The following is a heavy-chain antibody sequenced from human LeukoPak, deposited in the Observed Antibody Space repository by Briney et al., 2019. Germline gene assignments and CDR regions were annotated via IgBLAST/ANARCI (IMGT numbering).Heavy chain of an antibody. D-gene: IGHD2-2*01. CDR1: GFTFSSYA. CDR3: ARDFRYCDCTSCYEFDY. J-gene: IGHJ4*02. V-gene: IGHV3-30-3*01. CDR2: ISYDESDK. Sequence: PGRSLRLSCAASGFTFSSYAMHWVRQAPGKGLEWVAVISYDESDKYYADSVKGRFTVSRDNSKNMLYLQMNSLRAEDTAVYYCARDFRYCDCTSCYEFDYWGQGTLVTVS.